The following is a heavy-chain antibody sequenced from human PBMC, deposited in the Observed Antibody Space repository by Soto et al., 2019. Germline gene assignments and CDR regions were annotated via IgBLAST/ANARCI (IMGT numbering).Heavy chain of an antibody. D-gene: IGHD6-13*01. J-gene: IGHJ6*03. CDR3: AKDGPDRSIAAAGTNYYYYYMDV. Sequence: QVQLVESGGGVVRPGRSLRLSCAASGFTFSSHGMHWVRQAPGKGLERVTVISYDGSNRYYIDSVKGRFTISRDNSKNTLYLQMDSLRAEDTAVYFCAKDGPDRSIAAAGTNYYYYYMDVWGKGTTVIVSS. CDR1: GFTFSSHG. CDR2: ISYDGSNR. V-gene: IGHV3-30*18.